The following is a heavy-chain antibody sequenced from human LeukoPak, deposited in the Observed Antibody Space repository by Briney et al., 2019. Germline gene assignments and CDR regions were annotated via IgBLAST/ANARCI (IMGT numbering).Heavy chain of an antibody. V-gene: IGHV1-18*01. J-gene: IGHJ5*02. D-gene: IGHD2-2*01. CDR3: ARGAVPAARRSWFDP. Sequence: ASVKVSCKASGYTFTSYGISLVRQAPGQGLEWMGWISAYNGNTNYAQKLQGRVTMTTDTSTSTAYMELRSLRSEDTAVYYCARGAVPAARRSWFDPWGQGTLVTVSS. CDR2: ISAYNGNT. CDR1: GYTFTSYG.